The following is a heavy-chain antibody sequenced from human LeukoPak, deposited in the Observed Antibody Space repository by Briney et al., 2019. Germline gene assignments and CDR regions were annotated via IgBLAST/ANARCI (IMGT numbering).Heavy chain of an antibody. CDR2: ISSSGST. Sequence: SETLSLTCTVSGDSISSGDYYWSWIRQPAGKGLEWIGRISSSGSTNYNPSLKSRVTISVDTSKNQFSLKLSSVTAADTAVYYCARLHYGGNYGYYYYYMDVWGKGTMVTISS. CDR1: GDSISSGDYY. V-gene: IGHV4-61*02. J-gene: IGHJ6*03. CDR3: ARLHYGGNYGYYYYYMDV. D-gene: IGHD4-23*01.